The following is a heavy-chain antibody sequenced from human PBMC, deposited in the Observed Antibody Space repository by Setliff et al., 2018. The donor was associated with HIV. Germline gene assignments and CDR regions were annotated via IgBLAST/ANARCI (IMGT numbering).Heavy chain of an antibody. J-gene: IGHJ6*03. V-gene: IGHV1-8*03. D-gene: IGHD2-2*02. CDR1: GYTFTGYY. CDR3: ARSRYQLLYDMDV. Sequence: GASVKVSCKASGYTFTGYYIHWVRQATGQGLEWMGWMNPNSGNAEYAQRFQGRVTLTRNTSISTAYMELSSLTSEDTAVYFCARSRYQLLYDMDVWGKGTTVTVSS. CDR2: MNPNSGNA.